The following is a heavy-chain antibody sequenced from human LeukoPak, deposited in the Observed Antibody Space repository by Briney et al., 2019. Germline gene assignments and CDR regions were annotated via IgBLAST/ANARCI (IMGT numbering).Heavy chain of an antibody. CDR2: IYHSGST. CDR3: ARGRMVRGDPLDY. CDR1: GGSISSTSYY. Sequence: SETLSLTCTVSGGSISSTSYYWGWIRQPPGKGLEWIGSIYHSGSTHCNPSLNSRVTISVDTSKNQFSLDLNSVTAADTAFYYCARGRMVRGDPLDYWGQGTLVTVSS. D-gene: IGHD3-10*01. J-gene: IGHJ4*02. V-gene: IGHV4-39*07.